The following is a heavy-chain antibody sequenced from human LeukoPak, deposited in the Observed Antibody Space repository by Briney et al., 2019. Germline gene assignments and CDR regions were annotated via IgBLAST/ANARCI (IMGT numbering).Heavy chain of an antibody. J-gene: IGHJ3*02. V-gene: IGHV4-59*01. CDR2: IYYSGST. CDR3: ARDMTRPSIAFDI. D-gene: IGHD3-16*01. CDR1: GGSISSYY. Sequence: SETLSLTCTVSGGSISSYYWSWIRQPPGKGLEWIGYIYYSGSTNYNPSLMSRVTISVDASKNQFSLKLSSVTAADRAVYYCARDMTRPSIAFDIWGQGTMVTVSS.